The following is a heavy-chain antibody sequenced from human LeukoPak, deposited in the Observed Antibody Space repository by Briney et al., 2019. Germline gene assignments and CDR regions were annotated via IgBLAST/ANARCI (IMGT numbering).Heavy chain of an antibody. D-gene: IGHD4-17*01. J-gene: IGHJ3*02. CDR2: VYYSGST. CDR3: ARTQPYGDNPPGAFDI. Sequence: SETLSLTCTVSGGSISSYYWSWVQQPPGKGLEWIGYVYYSGSTNYNPSLKSRVTISVDTSKNQFSLKLSSVTAADTAVYYCARTQPYGDNPPGAFDIWGQGTMVTVSS. V-gene: IGHV4-59*01. CDR1: GGSISSYY.